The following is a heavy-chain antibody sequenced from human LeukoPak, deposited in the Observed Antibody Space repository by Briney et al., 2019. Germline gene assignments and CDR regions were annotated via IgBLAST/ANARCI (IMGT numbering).Heavy chain of an antibody. Sequence: PSGTLSLTCTVSGGSISSSSYYWGWIRQPPGKGLEWIGSIYYSGSTYYNPSLKSRVTISVDTSKNQFSLKLSSVTAADTAVYYCARNWYSSSWIHDFWGQGTLVTVSS. CDR1: GGSISSSSYY. D-gene: IGHD6-13*01. CDR2: IYYSGST. J-gene: IGHJ4*02. V-gene: IGHV4-39*01. CDR3: ARNWYSSSWIHDF.